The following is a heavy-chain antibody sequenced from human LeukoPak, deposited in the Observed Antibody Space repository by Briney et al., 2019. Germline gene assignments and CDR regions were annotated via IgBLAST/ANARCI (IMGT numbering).Heavy chain of an antibody. V-gene: IGHV1-69*01. Sequence: GSSVKVSCKASGGTFSSYAISWVRQAPGQGLEWMGGIIPNFGTANYAQKFQGRVTITADESTSTAYMELSSLRSEDTAVYYCARLVYCGGDCYSDFDYWGQGTLVTVSS. CDR3: ARLVYCGGDCYSDFDY. CDR2: IIPNFGTA. CDR1: GGTFSSYA. J-gene: IGHJ4*02. D-gene: IGHD2-21*02.